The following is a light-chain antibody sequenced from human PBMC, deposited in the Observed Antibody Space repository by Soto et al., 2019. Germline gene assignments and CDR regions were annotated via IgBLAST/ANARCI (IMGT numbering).Light chain of an antibody. Sequence: DIVMTQSPDSLAVSLGERATINCKSSQSVLYSSNNKNYLAWYQQKPGQPPKLLIYWASTRESGVPDRFSGSGSGTDFTLTISSRQAEDVAVYYCQQYYSTPQLTFGGGTKVEIK. J-gene: IGKJ4*01. CDR3: QQYYSTPQLT. CDR1: QSVLYSSNNKNY. CDR2: WAS. V-gene: IGKV4-1*01.